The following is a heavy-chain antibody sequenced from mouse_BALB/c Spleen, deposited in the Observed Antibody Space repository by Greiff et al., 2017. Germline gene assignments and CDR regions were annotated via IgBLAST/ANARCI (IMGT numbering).Heavy chain of an antibody. CDR1: GFTFNTNA. CDR2: IRSKSNNYAT. CDR3: VRDLTTAFAY. J-gene: IGHJ3*01. Sequence: EVQLVETGGGLVQPKGSLKVSCEVSGFTFNTNAMNWVRQAPGKGLEWVARIRSKSNNYATYYADSVKDRFTISRDDSQSTLYLQMNNLKTEDTAMYYCVRDLTTAFAYWGQGTLVTVSA. D-gene: IGHD1-2*01. V-gene: IGHV10S3*01.